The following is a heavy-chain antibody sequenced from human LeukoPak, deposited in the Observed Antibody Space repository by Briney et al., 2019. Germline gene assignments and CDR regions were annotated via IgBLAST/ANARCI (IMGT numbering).Heavy chain of an antibody. Sequence: PGRSLRLSCAASGFTFSSYSMNWVRQAPGKGLEWVSYISSSSSTIYYADSVKGRFTISRDNAKNSLYLQMNSLRAEDTAVYYCARAPDIVVVPAAIRRGYYYGMDVWGQGTTVTVSS. J-gene: IGHJ6*02. CDR2: ISSSSSTI. CDR3: ARAPDIVVVPAAIRRGYYYGMDV. V-gene: IGHV3-48*01. D-gene: IGHD2-2*01. CDR1: GFTFSSYS.